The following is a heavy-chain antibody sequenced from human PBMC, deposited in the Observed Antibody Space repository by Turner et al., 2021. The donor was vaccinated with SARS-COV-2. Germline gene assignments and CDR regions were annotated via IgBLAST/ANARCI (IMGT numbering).Heavy chain of an antibody. CDR1: GFTFSSYG. CDR3: ARDGGYSGYAYFDY. CDR2: ILYDGSNK. V-gene: IGHV3-30*03. Sequence: QVQLVESGGGVVQPGRSLRLPCAASGFTFSSYGMHWVRQAPGKGLEWVAVILYDGSNKYYADSVKGRFTISRDNSKNTLYLQMNSLRAEDTAVYYCARDGGYSGYAYFDYWGQGTLVTVSS. D-gene: IGHD5-12*01. J-gene: IGHJ4*02.